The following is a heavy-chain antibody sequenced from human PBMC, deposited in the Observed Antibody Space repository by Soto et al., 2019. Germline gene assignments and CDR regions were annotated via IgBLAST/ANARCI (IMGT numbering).Heavy chain of an antibody. CDR2: ISGSGGST. CDR3: AGRYCTNGVCYTNYYYYIDV. Sequence: GSLRLSCAASGFTFSSYAMSWVRQAPGKGLEWVSAISGSGGSTYYADSVKGRFTISRDNSKNTLYLQMNSLRVEDTAVYYCAGRYCTNGVCYTNYYYYIDVWGKGTTVTVSS. CDR1: GFTFSSYA. D-gene: IGHD2-8*01. J-gene: IGHJ6*03. V-gene: IGHV3-23*01.